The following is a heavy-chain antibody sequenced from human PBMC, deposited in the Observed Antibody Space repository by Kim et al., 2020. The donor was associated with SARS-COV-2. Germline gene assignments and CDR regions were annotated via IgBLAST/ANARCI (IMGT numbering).Heavy chain of an antibody. J-gene: IGHJ6*02. Sequence: GGSLRLSCAASGFTFSSYGMHWVRQAPGKGLEWVAVIWYDGSNKYYADSVKGRFTISRDNSKNTLYVQMNSLRDEDTAVYYCARDRGIVVVPGDGGPGMDVWGQGTTVTVSS. V-gene: IGHV3-33*01. CDR2: IWYDGSNK. CDR1: GFTFSSYG. D-gene: IGHD2-2*01. CDR3: ARDRGIVVVPGDGGPGMDV.